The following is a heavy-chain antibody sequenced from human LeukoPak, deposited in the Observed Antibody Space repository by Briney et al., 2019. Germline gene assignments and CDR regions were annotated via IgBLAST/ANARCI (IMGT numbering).Heavy chain of an antibody. Sequence: GRSLRLSCAASGFTFSSYAFHWVRQAPGKGLEWVATMSFDVNNKYYADSVRGRFTISRDNSKNTLYLQMNSLRAEDTAVYSCARGFCTSSSCYNDYWGQGTLVTVSS. D-gene: IGHD2-2*02. J-gene: IGHJ4*02. CDR1: GFTFSSYA. CDR3: ARGFCTSSSCYNDY. V-gene: IGHV3-30*04. CDR2: MSFDVNNK.